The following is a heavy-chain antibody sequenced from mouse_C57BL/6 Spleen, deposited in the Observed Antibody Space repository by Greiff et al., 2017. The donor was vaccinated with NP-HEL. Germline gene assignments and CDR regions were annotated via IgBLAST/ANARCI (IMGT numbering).Heavy chain of an antibody. V-gene: IGHV1-74*01. CDR2: IHPSDGDT. CDR1: GYTFTSYW. J-gene: IGHJ1*03. D-gene: IGHD1-1*01. Sequence: QVQLQQPGAELVKPGASVKVSCKASGYTFTSYWMHWVKQRPGQGLEWIGRIHPSDGDTNYNQKFKGKATLTVDKSSSTAYMQLSSLTSEDSAVYYCAIGSNLWYFDVWGTGTTVTVSS. CDR3: AIGSNLWYFDV.